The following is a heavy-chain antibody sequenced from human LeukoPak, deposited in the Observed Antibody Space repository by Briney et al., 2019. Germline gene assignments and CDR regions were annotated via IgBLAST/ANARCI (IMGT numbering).Heavy chain of an antibody. CDR1: GGSISSYY. Sequence: PSETLSLTCAVSGGSISSYYWSWIRQPAGKGLEWIGRIYTSGTTNYNPSLKSRVTMSVDTSKNQFSLNLNSVTAADTAVYYCARTSPRAATFDHWGQGTLVTVSS. V-gene: IGHV4-4*07. J-gene: IGHJ4*02. CDR3: ARTSPRAATFDH. CDR2: IYTSGTT. D-gene: IGHD2-15*01.